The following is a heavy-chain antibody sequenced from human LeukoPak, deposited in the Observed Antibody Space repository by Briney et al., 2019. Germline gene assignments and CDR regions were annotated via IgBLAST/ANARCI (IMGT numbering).Heavy chain of an antibody. CDR2: INSDGSST. D-gene: IGHD2-8*01. CDR3: ARGMGALGPIDY. Sequence: GGSLRLSCAASGFTFSSYWMHWVRQAPGKGLVWVSRINSDGSSTSYADSVKGRFTISRDNAKNTLYLQMNSLRAEDTAVCYCARGMGALGPIDYWGQGTLVTVSS. CDR1: GFTFSSYW. J-gene: IGHJ4*02. V-gene: IGHV3-74*01.